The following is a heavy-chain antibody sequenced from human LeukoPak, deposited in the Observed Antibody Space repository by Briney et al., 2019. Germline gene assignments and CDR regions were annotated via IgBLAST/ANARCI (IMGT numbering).Heavy chain of an antibody. Sequence: ASVKVSCKASGYTFTGYYMHWVRQAPGQGLEWMGRINLNSGGTNYAQKFQGRVTMTRDTSISTAYMELSRLRSDDTAVYYCARDVEALMERSYYYYMDVWGKGTTVTVSS. CDR1: GYTFTGYY. D-gene: IGHD3-3*01. V-gene: IGHV1-2*06. J-gene: IGHJ6*03. CDR2: INLNSGGT. CDR3: ARDVEALMERSYYYYMDV.